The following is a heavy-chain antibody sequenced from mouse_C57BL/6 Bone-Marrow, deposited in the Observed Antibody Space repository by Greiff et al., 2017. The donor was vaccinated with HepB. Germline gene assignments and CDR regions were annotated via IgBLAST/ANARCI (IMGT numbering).Heavy chain of an antibody. V-gene: IGHV1-80*01. D-gene: IGHD2-1*01. CDR1: GYAFSSYW. J-gene: IGHJ4*01. Sequence: QVQLQQSGAELVKPGASVKISCKASGYAFSSYWMNWVKQRPGKGLEWIGQIYPGDGDTNYNGKFKGKATLTADKSSSTAYMQLSSLTSEDSAVYFCARWIYSYAMDYWGQGTSVTVSS. CDR3: ARWIYSYAMDY. CDR2: IYPGDGDT.